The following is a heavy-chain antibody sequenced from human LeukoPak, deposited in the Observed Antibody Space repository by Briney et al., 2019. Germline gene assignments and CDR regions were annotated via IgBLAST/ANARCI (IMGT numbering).Heavy chain of an antibody. CDR3: ARQGYSYEFDY. D-gene: IGHD5-18*01. CDR1: TFTFSDYG. CDR2: IRNDGAKT. Sequence: PGGSLRLSCVGSTFTFSDYGMHWVRQAPGKGLEWVAFIRNDGAKTYYADSAKGRFTISRDNSRNTLYLQMNSLRAEDTAVYYCARQGYSYEFDYWGQGTLVTVSS. V-gene: IGHV3-30*02. J-gene: IGHJ4*02.